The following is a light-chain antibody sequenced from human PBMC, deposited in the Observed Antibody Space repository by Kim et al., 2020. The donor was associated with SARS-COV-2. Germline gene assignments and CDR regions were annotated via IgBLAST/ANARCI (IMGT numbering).Light chain of an antibody. CDR3: QVWDSSRV. CDR1: NIGSKS. CDR2: YDS. J-gene: IGLJ3*02. V-gene: IGLV3-21*04. Sequence: SYELTQPPSVSVAPGKTARITCGGNNIGSKSVHWYQQKPGQAPVLVIYYDSDRPSGSPERFSGSNSGNTATLTISRVEAGDEADYYCQVWDSSRVFG.